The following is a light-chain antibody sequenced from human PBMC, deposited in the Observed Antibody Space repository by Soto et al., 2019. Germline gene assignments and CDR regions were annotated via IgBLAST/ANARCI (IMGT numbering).Light chain of an antibody. J-gene: IGLJ3*02. CDR3: CAYAGSGIGV. V-gene: IGLV2-23*02. CDR1: SRDIGAYNY. CDR2: EVS. Sequence: QSALTQPASVSGSLGRSITIPCSGSSRDIGAYNYVSWYQQYVGKAPELIIFEVSRRPSGVSDRFSGSKSGNMASLTISGLQAEDEADFYCCAYAGSGIGVFGGGTKLTVL.